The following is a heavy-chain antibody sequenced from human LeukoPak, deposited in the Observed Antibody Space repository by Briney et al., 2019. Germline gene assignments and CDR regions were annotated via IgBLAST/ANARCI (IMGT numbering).Heavy chain of an antibody. CDR2: IYSGGST. J-gene: IGHJ4*02. Sequence: PGGSLRLSCTASGLNFSVYYMSWVRQAPGKGLEWVSVIYSGGSTYYADSVKGRFTISRDNSKNTLYLQMNSLRAEDTAVYYCARGGFVGEWSYFDYWGQGTLVTVSS. V-gene: IGHV3-66*01. CDR3: ARGGFVGEWSYFDY. CDR1: GLNFSVYY. D-gene: IGHD2-8*01.